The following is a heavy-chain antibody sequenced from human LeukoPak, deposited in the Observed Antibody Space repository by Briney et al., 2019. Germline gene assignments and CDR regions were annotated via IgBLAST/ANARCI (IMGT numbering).Heavy chain of an antibody. D-gene: IGHD6-13*01. J-gene: IGHJ4*02. CDR3: VKGSSSSRPYYFDS. CDR1: GFTFSSYV. CDR2: VIGSYT. V-gene: IGHV3-23*01. Sequence: GGSLRLSCAASGFTFSSYVMSWVRQAPGEGLEWVSAVIGSYTYYADSVKGRFTISRDNSKKTLFLEMNSLRAGDTAVYYCVKGSSSSRPYYFDSWGLGPLVIVSS.